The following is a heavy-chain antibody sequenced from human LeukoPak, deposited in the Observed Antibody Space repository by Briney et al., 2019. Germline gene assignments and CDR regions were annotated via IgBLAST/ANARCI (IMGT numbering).Heavy chain of an antibody. J-gene: IGHJ3*02. CDR2: MNPNSGNT. V-gene: IGHV1-8*01. CDR1: GYTFTSYD. Sequence: ASVTVSCKASGYTFTSYDINWVRQATGQGLEWMGWMNPNSGNTGYAQKFQGRVTMTRNTSISTAYMKLSSLRSEDTAVYYCARGFVVVTEAFDIWGQGTMVTVSS. D-gene: IGHD2-21*02. CDR3: ARGFVVVTEAFDI.